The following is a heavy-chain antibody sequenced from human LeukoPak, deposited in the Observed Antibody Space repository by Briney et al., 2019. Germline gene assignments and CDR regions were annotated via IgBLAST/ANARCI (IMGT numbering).Heavy chain of an antibody. CDR1: GFTFDSYA. CDR2: INHSGST. J-gene: IGHJ4*02. Sequence: GSLRLSCAASGFTFDSYAMNWVRQPPGKGLEWIGEINHSGSTNYNPSLKSRVTISVDTSKDQFSLKLSSVTAADTAVYYCAILPYYYDSSGYPSPGYWGQGTLVTVSS. CDR3: AILPYYYDSSGYPSPGY. D-gene: IGHD3-22*01. V-gene: IGHV4-34*08.